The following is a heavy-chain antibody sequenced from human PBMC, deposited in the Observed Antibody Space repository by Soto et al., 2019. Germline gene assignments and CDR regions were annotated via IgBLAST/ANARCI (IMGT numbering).Heavy chain of an antibody. Sequence: KPSETLSLTCTVSGGSISSGDYSWSWVRQSPGKGLEWIGYIYYSGSTNYNPSLKSRVTISVDTSKNQFSLKLSSVTAADTAVYYCARINYSSPANYYYYMDVWGKGTTVTVSS. CDR2: IYYSGST. CDR3: ARINYSSPANYYYYMDV. J-gene: IGHJ6*03. CDR1: GGSISSGDYS. D-gene: IGHD6-13*01. V-gene: IGHV4-61*08.